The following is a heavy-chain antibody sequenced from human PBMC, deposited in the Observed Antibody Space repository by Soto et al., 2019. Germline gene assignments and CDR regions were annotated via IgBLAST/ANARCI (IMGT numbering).Heavy chain of an antibody. Sequence: QVQLQESGPGLVKPSQTRSLTCTVSGGSISSGDYYWSWIRQPPGKGLEWIGYIYYSGSTYYNPSLKSRVTISVDTSKNQFSLKLSSVTAADTAVYYCARTTSGYSYGPKFDYWGQGTLVTVSS. CDR2: IYYSGST. CDR3: ARTTSGYSYGPKFDY. J-gene: IGHJ4*02. D-gene: IGHD5-18*01. V-gene: IGHV4-30-4*01. CDR1: GGSISSGDYY.